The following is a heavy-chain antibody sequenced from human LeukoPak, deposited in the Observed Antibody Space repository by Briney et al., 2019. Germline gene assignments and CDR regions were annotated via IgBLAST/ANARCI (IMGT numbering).Heavy chain of an antibody. D-gene: IGHD1-1*01. CDR3: ARSKGGAQREYGMDV. J-gene: IGHJ6*02. CDR2: ISSGATYI. V-gene: IGHV3-21*06. Sequence: PGGSLRLSCAASGFTFKNYGMNWVRQAPGKGLEWVSSISSGATYIDNADSVKGRFTISRDNAKNSLYLEMNGLRAEDTAVYYCARSKGGAQREYGMDVWGQGTTVTVSS. CDR1: GFTFKNYG.